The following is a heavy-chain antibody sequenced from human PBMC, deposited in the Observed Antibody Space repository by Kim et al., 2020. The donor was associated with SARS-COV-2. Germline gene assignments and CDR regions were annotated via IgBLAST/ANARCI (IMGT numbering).Heavy chain of an antibody. CDR1: KFTVSKNY. Sequence: GGSLRLSCAASKFTVSKNYMTWVRQAPGKGLECVSVIYSDGSTSYSDSVKGRFTTSRHNSKNTLYLQINSLRREDTAVYYCARGLMGLDVWGKGTTVTVSS. V-gene: IGHV3-53*04. CDR2: IYSDGST. J-gene: IGHJ6*04. D-gene: IGHD3-16*01. CDR3: ARGLMGLDV.